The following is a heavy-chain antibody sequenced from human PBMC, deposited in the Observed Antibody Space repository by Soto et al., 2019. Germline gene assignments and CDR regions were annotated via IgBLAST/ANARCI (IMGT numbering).Heavy chain of an antibody. CDR1: GFTFSSYS. J-gene: IGHJ5*02. Sequence: GGSLRLSCAASGFTFSSYSMNWVRQAPGKGLEWVSYISSSSSTIYYADSVKGRFTISRENAKNSLYLQMNGLRAEDTAVYYCAMQYQLRPLDPWGQGTLVTVSS. D-gene: IGHD2-2*01. CDR2: ISSSSSTI. CDR3: AMQYQLRPLDP. V-gene: IGHV3-48*01.